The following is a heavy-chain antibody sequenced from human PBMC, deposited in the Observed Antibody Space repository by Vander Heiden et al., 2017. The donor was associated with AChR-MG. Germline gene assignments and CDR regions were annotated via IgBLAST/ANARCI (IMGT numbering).Heavy chain of an antibody. CDR2: IYYSGST. V-gene: IGHV4-30-4*01. Sequence: QVQLQESGPGLVKPSQTLSLTCTVSGGSISSGDYYWSWIRQPPGKGLEWIGYIYYSGSTYYNPSLKRRVTISVDTSKNQFSLKLSSVTAADTAVYYCARDSAYDSSGYYYGHFDYWGQGTLVTVSS. CDR3: ARDSAYDSSGYYYGHFDY. J-gene: IGHJ4*02. D-gene: IGHD3-22*01. CDR1: GGSISSGDYY.